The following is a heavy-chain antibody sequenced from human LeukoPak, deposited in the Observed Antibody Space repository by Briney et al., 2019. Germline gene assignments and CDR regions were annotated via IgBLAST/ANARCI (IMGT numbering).Heavy chain of an antibody. D-gene: IGHD3-10*01. CDR3: ARGDTYYYGSGPNYFDY. V-gene: IGHV3-53*01. CDR1: GFTVSSNY. CDR2: IYSGGST. J-gene: IGHJ4*02. Sequence: PGGSLRLSCAASGFTVSSNYMNWVRQAPGKGLEWVSVIYSGGSTYYADSVKGRFTISRDNSKNTLYLQMNSLRAEDTAVYYCARGDTYYYGSGPNYFDYWGQGTLVTVSS.